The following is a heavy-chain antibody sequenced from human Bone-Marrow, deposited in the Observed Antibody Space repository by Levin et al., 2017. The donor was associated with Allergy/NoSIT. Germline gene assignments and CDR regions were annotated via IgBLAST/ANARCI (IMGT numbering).Heavy chain of an antibody. Sequence: PGGSLRLSCAVYGGSFSGYYWSWIRQPPGKGLEWIGEINHSGSTNYNPSLKSRVTISVDTSKNQFSLKLSSVTAADTAVYYCVRTRGWLFYWYFDLWGRGTLVTVSS. CDR1: GGSFSGYY. D-gene: IGHD3-22*01. CDR2: INHSGST. V-gene: IGHV4-34*01. CDR3: VRTRGWLFYWYFDL. J-gene: IGHJ2*01.